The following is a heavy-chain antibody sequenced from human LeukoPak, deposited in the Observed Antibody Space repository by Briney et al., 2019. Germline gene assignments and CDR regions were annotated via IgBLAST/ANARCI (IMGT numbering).Heavy chain of an antibody. D-gene: IGHD2-8*02. J-gene: IGHJ5*02. CDR1: GFNVSSNY. Sequence: GGSLRLSCAASGFNVSSNYMSWVRPAPGKGPEWVSFLYRGDRTYYADSVKGRFTMSRDDMKRAVYLQMDSLRAEDTAVYYCARSECTAGSCNWFDPWGQGTPVTVSP. CDR3: ARSECTAGSCNWFDP. CDR2: LYRGDRT. V-gene: IGHV3-66*01.